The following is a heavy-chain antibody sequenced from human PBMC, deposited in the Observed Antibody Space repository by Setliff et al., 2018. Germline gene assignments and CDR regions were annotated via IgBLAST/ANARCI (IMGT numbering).Heavy chain of an antibody. D-gene: IGHD5-18*01. CDR2: ISSSSSTI. V-gene: IGHV3-48*04. J-gene: IGHJ4*02. Sequence: GGSLRLSCAASGFTFSSYSMNWVRQAPGKGLEWVSYISSSSSTIYYADSVKGRFTISRDNAKNSLYLQMNSLRAEDTAVYYCARVSRSYGLPLDYWGQGTLVTVSS. CDR3: ARVSRSYGLPLDY. CDR1: GFTFSSYS.